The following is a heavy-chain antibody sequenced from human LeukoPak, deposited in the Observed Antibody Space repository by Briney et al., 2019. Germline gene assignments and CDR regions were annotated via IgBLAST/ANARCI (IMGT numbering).Heavy chain of an antibody. Sequence: GASVKASCKASGYTFTSYDINWVRQATGQGLEWMGWMNPNSGNTGYAQKFQGRVTVTRNTSISTAYMELSSLRSEDTAVYYCARGLIRRGYCSGGSCYLFWGQGTLVTVSS. CDR3: ARGLIRRGYCSGGSCYLF. V-gene: IGHV1-8*01. J-gene: IGHJ4*02. CDR1: GYTFTSYD. CDR2: MNPNSGNT. D-gene: IGHD2-15*01.